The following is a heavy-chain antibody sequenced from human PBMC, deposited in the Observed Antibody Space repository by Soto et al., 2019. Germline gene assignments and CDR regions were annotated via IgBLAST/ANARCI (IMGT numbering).Heavy chain of an antibody. CDR2: ISGSGGST. D-gene: IGHD5-12*01. CDR1: GFTFSSYA. V-gene: IGHV3-23*01. J-gene: IGHJ4*02. CDR3: AKAIYGYDFGYDY. Sequence: GGSLRLSCSASGFTFSSYAMSWVRQAPGKGLEWVSAISGSGGSTYYADSVKGRFTISRDNSKNTLYLQMNSLRAEDTAVYYCAKAIYGYDFGYDYWGQGTLVTVSS.